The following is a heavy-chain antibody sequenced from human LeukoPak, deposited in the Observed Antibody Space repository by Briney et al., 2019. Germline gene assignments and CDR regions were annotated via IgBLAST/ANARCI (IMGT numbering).Heavy chain of an antibody. J-gene: IGHJ4*02. CDR1: GYTFTGYH. Sequence: ASVKVSCKASGYTFTGYHIHWVRQAPGQGLEWMGWISAYNGNTNYAQKLQGRVTMTTDTSTSTAYMELRSLRSDDTAVYYCARATSYDFWSGYPYYFDYWGQGTLVTVSS. D-gene: IGHD3-3*01. CDR3: ARATSYDFWSGYPYYFDY. V-gene: IGHV1-18*04. CDR2: ISAYNGNT.